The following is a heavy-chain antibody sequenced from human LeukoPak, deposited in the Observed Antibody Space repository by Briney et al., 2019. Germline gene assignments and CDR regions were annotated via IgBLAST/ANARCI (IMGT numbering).Heavy chain of an antibody. V-gene: IGHV4-34*01. CDR3: ARAQLRVNWFDP. CDR2: INHSGST. J-gene: IGHJ5*02. CDR1: GGSFSGYY. D-gene: IGHD1-7*01. Sequence: SETLPLTCAVYGGSFSGYYWSWIRQPPGKGLEWIGEINHSGSTNYNPSLKSRVTISVDTSKNQFSLKLSSVTAADTAVYYCARAQLRVNWFDPWGQGTLVTVSS.